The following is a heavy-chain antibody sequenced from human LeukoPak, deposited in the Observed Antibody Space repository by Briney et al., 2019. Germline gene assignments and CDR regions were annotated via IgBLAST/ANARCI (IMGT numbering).Heavy chain of an antibody. CDR3: AGEQWLVRGGGSGWFDP. D-gene: IGHD6-19*01. J-gene: IGHJ5*02. Sequence: ASVKVSCKASGYTFTGYYMHWVRQAPGQGLEWMGWINPNSGGTNYAQKFQGRVTMTRDTSISTAYMELSRLRSDDTAVYYCAGEQWLVRGGGSGWFDPWGQGTLVTVSS. CDR2: INPNSGGT. V-gene: IGHV1-2*02. CDR1: GYTFTGYY.